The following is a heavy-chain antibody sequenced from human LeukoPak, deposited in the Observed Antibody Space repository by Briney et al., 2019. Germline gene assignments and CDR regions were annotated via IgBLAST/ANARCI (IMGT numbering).Heavy chain of an antibody. D-gene: IGHD4-17*01. CDR3: ARDRNDYGDYVID. Sequence: SETLSLTCTVSGDSISTSSYYWGWIRQPPGKGLEWIGSFFFGGSTHCNPSLKSRVTISVDTSKNQFSLKVSSVTAADTAVYYCARDRNDYGDYVIDWGQGTLVTVSS. V-gene: IGHV4-39*02. J-gene: IGHJ4*02. CDR1: GDSISTSSYY. CDR2: FFFGGST.